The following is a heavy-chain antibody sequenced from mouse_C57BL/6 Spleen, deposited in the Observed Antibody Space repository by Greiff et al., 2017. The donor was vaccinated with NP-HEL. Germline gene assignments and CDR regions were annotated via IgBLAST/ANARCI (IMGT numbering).Heavy chain of an antibody. Sequence: VQLKQSGPELVKPGASVKMSCKASGYTFTDYNMHWVKQSHGKSLEWIGYINPNNGGTSYNQKFKGKATLTVNKSSSTAYMELRSLTSEDSAVYYCARSYGSSYEGFAYWGQGTLVTVSA. CDR1: GYTFTDYN. J-gene: IGHJ3*01. CDR3: ARSYGSSYEGFAY. CDR2: INPNNGGT. D-gene: IGHD1-1*01. V-gene: IGHV1-22*01.